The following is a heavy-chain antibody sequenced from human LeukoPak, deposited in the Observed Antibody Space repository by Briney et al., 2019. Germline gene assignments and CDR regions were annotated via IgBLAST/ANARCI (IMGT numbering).Heavy chain of an antibody. V-gene: IGHV4-61*02. Sequence: SETLSLTCTVSGGSISSGSYNWTWIRQPAGKGLEWIGRIYTSGSITYNPSLKSRVTISVDTSKNQFSLKLSSVTAADTAVYYCARAVSPSIDAFDIWGQGTMVTVSS. J-gene: IGHJ3*02. CDR2: IYTSGSI. D-gene: IGHD2-2*01. CDR1: GGSISSGSYN. CDR3: ARAVSPSIDAFDI.